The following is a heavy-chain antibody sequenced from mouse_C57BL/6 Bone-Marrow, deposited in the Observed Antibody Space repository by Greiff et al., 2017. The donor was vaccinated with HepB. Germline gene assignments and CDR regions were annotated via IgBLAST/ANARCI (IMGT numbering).Heavy chain of an antibody. CDR2: IYPRSGNT. CDR3: ARGGVYYYGSSWAMDY. D-gene: IGHD1-1*01. J-gene: IGHJ4*01. CDR1: GYTFTSYG. V-gene: IGHV1-81*01. Sequence: QVQLKESGAELARPGASVKLSCKASGYTFTSYGISWVKQRTGQGLEWIGEIYPRSGNTYYNEKFKGKATLTADKSSSTAYMELRSLTSEDSAVYFCARGGVYYYGSSWAMDYWGQGTSVTVSS.